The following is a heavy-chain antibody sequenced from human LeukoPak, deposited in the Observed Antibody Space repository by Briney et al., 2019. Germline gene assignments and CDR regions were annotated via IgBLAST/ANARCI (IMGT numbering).Heavy chain of an antibody. V-gene: IGHV1-69*04. Sequence: SVKVSCKASGGTFRSYAISWVRQAPGQGLEWMGRIIPILGIANYAQKFQGRVTITADKSTSTAYMELSSLRSEDTAVYYCARDGCYDSSGQVWDYWGQGTLVTVSS. J-gene: IGHJ4*02. D-gene: IGHD3-22*01. CDR3: ARDGCYDSSGQVWDY. CDR1: GGTFRSYA. CDR2: IIPILGIA.